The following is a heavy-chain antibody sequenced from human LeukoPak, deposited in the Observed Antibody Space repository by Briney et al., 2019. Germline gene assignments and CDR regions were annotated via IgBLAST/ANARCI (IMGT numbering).Heavy chain of an antibody. CDR2: IYYSGST. V-gene: IGHV4-39*07. Sequence: SETLSLTCTVSGGSLSSSSYYWGWIRQPPGKGLEWIGSIYYSGSTYYNPSLKSRVTISVDTSKNQFSLKLSSVTAADTAVYYCARDRGIAVAGTGIDYWGQGTLVTVSS. CDR3: ARDRGIAVAGTGIDY. J-gene: IGHJ4*02. CDR1: GGSLSSSSYY. D-gene: IGHD6-19*01.